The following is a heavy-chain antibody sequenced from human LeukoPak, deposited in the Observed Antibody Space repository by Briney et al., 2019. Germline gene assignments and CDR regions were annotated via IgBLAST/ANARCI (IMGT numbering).Heavy chain of an antibody. CDR1: GFTVSSNY. J-gene: IGHJ4*02. CDR3: ARAQIAVAGPYFDY. CDR2: IYSGGST. V-gene: IGHV3-53*01. D-gene: IGHD6-19*01. Sequence: GGSLRLSCAASGFTVSSNYMSWVRQAPGKGLEWVSVIYSGGSTYYADSVKGRFTISRDNSKNTLYLQMNSLRAEDTAVYYCARAQIAVAGPYFDYWGQGTLVTVSS.